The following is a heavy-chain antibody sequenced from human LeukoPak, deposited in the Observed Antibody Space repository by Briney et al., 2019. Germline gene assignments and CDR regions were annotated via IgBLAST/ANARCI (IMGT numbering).Heavy chain of an antibody. V-gene: IGHV4-59*08. Sequence: SETLSLTCTVSGGSISSNCYSWIWQPPGKGLEWIGYIPYTGSTYYNPSLKSRVTISVDTSNNQFPLKLTPSSVGDAPVSYCPRVTNYYVRLFPHWGQGTLVTVSS. J-gene: IGHJ1*01. D-gene: IGHD3-10*02. CDR2: IPYTGST. CDR1: GGSISSNC. CDR3: PRVTNYYVRLFPH.